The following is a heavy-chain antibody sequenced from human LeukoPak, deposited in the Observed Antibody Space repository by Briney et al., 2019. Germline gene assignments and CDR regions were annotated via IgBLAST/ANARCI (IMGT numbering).Heavy chain of an antibody. J-gene: IGHJ4*02. CDR2: INPDGTAT. CDR1: GFTFSSYW. V-gene: IGHV3-74*01. CDR3: VRIATVTTPDY. D-gene: IGHD4-17*01. Sequence: GGSLRLSCAASGFTFSSYWMHWVRQPLGKGLVWVSRINPDGTATNYADSVKGRFTISRDNAMNTLYLQMNSLTVEDTALYYCVRIATVTTPDYWGQGTLVTVSS.